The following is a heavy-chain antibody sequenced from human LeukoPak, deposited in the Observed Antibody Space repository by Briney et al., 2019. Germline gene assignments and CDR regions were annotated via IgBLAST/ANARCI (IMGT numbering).Heavy chain of an antibody. CDR2: ISYDGSNK. V-gene: IGHV3-30*18. J-gene: IGHJ4*02. Sequence: GGSLRLSCAASGFTFSSYGMHWVRQAPGKGLGWVAVISYDGSNKYYADSVKGRFTISRDNSENTLYLQMNSLRAEDTAVYYCAKSDRVDIVATIIPQVDYWGQGTLVTVSS. D-gene: IGHD5-12*01. CDR1: GFTFSSYG. CDR3: AKSDRVDIVATIIPQVDY.